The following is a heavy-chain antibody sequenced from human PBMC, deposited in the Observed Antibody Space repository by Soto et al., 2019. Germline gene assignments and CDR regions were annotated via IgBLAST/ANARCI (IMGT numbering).Heavy chain of an antibody. D-gene: IGHD3-22*01. J-gene: IGHJ4*02. Sequence: EVQLVESEGGLVQPGGSLRLSCAASGFTFSSYWMHWVRQAPGKGLVWVSHINTDGSDTTYAGSVKGRFAISRDNAKNTLYLQMNSLRAEDTAVYYCARTGYYYDTRGYDFDYWGQGILVTVSS. CDR2: INTDGSDT. V-gene: IGHV3-74*01. CDR1: GFTFSSYW. CDR3: ARTGYYYDTRGYDFDY.